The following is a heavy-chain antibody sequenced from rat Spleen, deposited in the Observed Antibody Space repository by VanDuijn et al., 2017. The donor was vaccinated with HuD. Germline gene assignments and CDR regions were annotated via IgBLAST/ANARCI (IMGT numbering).Heavy chain of an antibody. CDR1: GFSFSNYY. J-gene: IGHJ2*01. V-gene: IGHV5-25*01. Sequence: EVQLVESGGGLVQPGRSLKLSCAALGFSFSNYYMAWVCQAPTKGLEWVASISSGGGGTYYADSVEGRFTISRDNAKSTLYLQMDSLRSEDTATYYCVRHGYTRYYFDYWGQGVMVTVSS. CDR2: ISSGGGGT. CDR3: VRHGYTRYYFDY. D-gene: IGHD1-9*01.